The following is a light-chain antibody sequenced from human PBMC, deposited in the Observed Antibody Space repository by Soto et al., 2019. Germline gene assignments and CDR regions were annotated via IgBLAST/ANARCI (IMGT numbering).Light chain of an antibody. CDR2: GAS. CDR3: QQSYSTLIT. Sequence: EIVLTQSPGSLSLSTGDRATLSCRASQSVGGNVAWYQQIPGQPPKLLIFGASSRATGIADKFSGSGSGTDFTLTISSLQPEDFATYYCQQSYSTLITFGQGTRLEIK. V-gene: IGKV3-20*01. CDR1: QSVGGN. J-gene: IGKJ5*01.